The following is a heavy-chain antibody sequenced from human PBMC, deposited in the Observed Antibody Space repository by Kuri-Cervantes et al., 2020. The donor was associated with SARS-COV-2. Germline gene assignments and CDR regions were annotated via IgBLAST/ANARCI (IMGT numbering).Heavy chain of an antibody. CDR3: ARDTPRSDIGGRIAVAFDY. CDR2: ISAYNGNT. CDR1: GYTLTELS. J-gene: IGHJ4*02. V-gene: IGHV1-18*01. D-gene: IGHD6-19*01. Sequence: ASVKVSCKVSGYTLTELSMHWVRQAPGKGLEWMGWISAYNGNTNYAQKLQGRVTMTTDTSTSTAYMELRSLRSDDTAVYYCARDTPRSDIGGRIAVAFDYWGQGTLVTVSS.